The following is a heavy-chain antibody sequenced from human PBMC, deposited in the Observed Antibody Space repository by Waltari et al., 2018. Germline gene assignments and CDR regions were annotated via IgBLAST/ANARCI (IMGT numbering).Heavy chain of an antibody. D-gene: IGHD1-26*01. CDR2: IKQDGSEK. CDR3: AREGRGPIVGSSGVYFDY. Sequence: EVQLVESGGGLVQPGESLRLSCGASGFTFSTYWMSWVRQAPGKGLGWVGNIKQDGSEKDYVDSVKGRFTISRDDAKNSLYLQMDSLRAEDTAEYFCAREGRGPIVGSSGVYFDYWGQGILVTVSS. V-gene: IGHV3-7*01. CDR1: GFTFSTYW. J-gene: IGHJ4*02.